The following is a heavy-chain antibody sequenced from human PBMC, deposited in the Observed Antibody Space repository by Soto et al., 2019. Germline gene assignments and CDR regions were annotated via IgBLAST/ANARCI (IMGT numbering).Heavy chain of an antibody. V-gene: IGHV4-34*01. D-gene: IGHD3-3*01. CDR3: ARERFLEWLPGGGYYYYGMDV. J-gene: IGHJ6*02. CDR2: INHSGST. Sequence: PSETLSLTCAVYGGSFSGYYSSWIRQPPGKGLEWIGEINHSGSTNYNPSLKSRVTISVDTSKNQFSLKLSSVTAADTAVYYCARERFLEWLPGGGYYYYGMDVWGQGTTVTVSS. CDR1: GGSFSGYY.